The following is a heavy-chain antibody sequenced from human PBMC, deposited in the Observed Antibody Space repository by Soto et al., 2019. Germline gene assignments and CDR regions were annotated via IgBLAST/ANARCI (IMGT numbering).Heavy chain of an antibody. D-gene: IGHD6-6*01. V-gene: IGHV3-30*03. CDR2: ISYDGSNK. CDR1: GFTFSSYG. J-gene: IGHJ6*02. Sequence: PGGSLRLSCAASGFTFSSYGMHWVRQAPGKGLEWVAVISYDGSNKYYADSVKGRFTISRDNSKNTLYLQMNSLRAEDTAVYYCARPEYSSSSYGMDVWGQGTTVTVSS. CDR3: ARPEYSSSSYGMDV.